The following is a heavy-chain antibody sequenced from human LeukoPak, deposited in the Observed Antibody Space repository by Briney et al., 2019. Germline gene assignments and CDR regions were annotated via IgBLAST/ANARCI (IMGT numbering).Heavy chain of an antibody. CDR3: ARDRATTDRYVGWFDP. J-gene: IGHJ5*02. D-gene: IGHD1-14*01. V-gene: IGHV4-59*02. CDR1: GGSVSSYY. Sequence: SETLSLTCTVSGGSVSSYYWSWIRQPPGKGLEWIGYIYYSGSTNYNPSLKSRVTISVDMSKSQFSLMLSSVTAADTAVYYCARDRATTDRYVGWFDPWGQGTLVTVSS. CDR2: IYYSGST.